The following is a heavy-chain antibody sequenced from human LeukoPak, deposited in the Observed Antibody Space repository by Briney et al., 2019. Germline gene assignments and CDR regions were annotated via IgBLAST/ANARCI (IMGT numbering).Heavy chain of an antibody. Sequence: SETLSLTCTVSGGSVSSGSYYWSWIRQPPGKGLEWIGYIYYSGSTNYNPSLKSRVTISVDTSKNQFSLKLSSVTAADTAVYYCARDPNADAFDIWGQGTMVTVSS. CDR2: IYYSGST. CDR3: ARDPNADAFDI. V-gene: IGHV4-61*01. J-gene: IGHJ3*02. CDR1: GGSVSSGSYY.